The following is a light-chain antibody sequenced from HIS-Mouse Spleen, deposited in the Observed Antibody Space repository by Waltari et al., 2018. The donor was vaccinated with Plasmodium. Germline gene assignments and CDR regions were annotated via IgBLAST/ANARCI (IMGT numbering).Light chain of an antibody. CDR3: MIWHSSAWV. V-gene: IGLV5-45*03. J-gene: IGLJ3*02. CDR2: YKSDSDK. Sequence: QAVLTQPSSLSASPGASASLTCTLPSRIHVGTYRIYRYPHKPGSPPPYPLRYKSDSDKQQGSGVPSRFSGSKDASANAGILLISGLQSEDEADYYCMIWHSSAWVFGGGTKLTVL. CDR1: SRIHVGTYR.